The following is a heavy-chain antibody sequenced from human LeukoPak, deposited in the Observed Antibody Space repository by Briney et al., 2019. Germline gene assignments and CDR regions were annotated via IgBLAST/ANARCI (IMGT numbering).Heavy chain of an antibody. CDR1: GFTFSSYA. V-gene: IGHV3-23*01. CDR2: ISGSGYNT. CDR3: AKDYIGYDQDFDY. J-gene: IGHJ4*02. Sequence: GGSLRLSCAASGFTFSSYAMSWVRQAPGKGLEWVSSISGSGYNTYYANSVKDRFSISRDNSKNTQDLQMNSLRAEDTAVYYCAKDYIGYDQDFDYWGQGTLVTVSS. D-gene: IGHD2-2*01.